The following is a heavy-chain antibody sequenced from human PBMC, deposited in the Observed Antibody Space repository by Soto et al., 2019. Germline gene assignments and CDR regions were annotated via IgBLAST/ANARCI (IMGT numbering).Heavy chain of an antibody. V-gene: IGHV3-23*01. Sequence: PGGSLRLSCAASGFTFSSYAMSWVRQAPGKGLEWVSAISGSGGSTYYADSVKGRFTISRDSAKNTLYLQMNSLRAEDTAVYYCARNLEYSSSFEGYYYGMDVWGQGTTVTVSS. D-gene: IGHD6-6*01. CDR3: ARNLEYSSSFEGYYYGMDV. CDR2: ISGSGGST. J-gene: IGHJ6*02. CDR1: GFTFSSYA.